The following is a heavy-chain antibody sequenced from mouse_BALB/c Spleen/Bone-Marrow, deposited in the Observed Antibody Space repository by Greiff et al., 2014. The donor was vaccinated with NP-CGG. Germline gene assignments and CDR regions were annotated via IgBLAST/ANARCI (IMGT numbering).Heavy chain of an antibody. CDR1: GFNIKDTY. D-gene: IGHD1-1*01. CDR2: IDPANGNT. V-gene: IGHV14-3*02. CDR3: ASYYYGSSSFAY. J-gene: IGHJ3*01. Sequence: SGAELVKPGASVKLSCTASGFNIKDTYMHWVKQRPEQGLEWIGRIDPANGNTKYDPKFQGKATITADTSSNTAYLQLSSLTSEDTAVYYCASYYYGSSSFAYWGQETLVTVSA.